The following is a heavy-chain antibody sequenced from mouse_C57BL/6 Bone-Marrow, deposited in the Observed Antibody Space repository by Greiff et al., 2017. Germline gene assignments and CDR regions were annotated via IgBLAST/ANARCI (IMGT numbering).Heavy chain of an antibody. CDR3: ARRAGWLLSFDY. CDR2: ISNLAYSI. D-gene: IGHD2-3*01. J-gene: IGHJ2*01. Sequence: EVQGVESGGGLVQPGGSLKLSCAASGFTFSDYGMAWVRQAPRKGPEWVAFISNLAYSIYYADTVTGRFPISRENAKNTLYLEMSSLRSEDTAMYYCARRAGWLLSFDYWGQGTTLTVSS. CDR1: GFTFSDYG. V-gene: IGHV5-15*01.